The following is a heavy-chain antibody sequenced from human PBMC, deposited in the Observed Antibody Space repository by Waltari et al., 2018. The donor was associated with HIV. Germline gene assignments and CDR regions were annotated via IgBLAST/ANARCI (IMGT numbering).Heavy chain of an antibody. CDR2: VYTSGTL. V-gene: IGHV4-4*07. CDR3: AGRDY. J-gene: IGHJ4*02. CDR1: GAPISGYY. Sequence: QVQVQESGQGLVKHSATLSLTCTVSGAPISGYYWSWNRQSAGGGLEWIGRVYTSGTLNYNPSLKSRVTMSRDTSKNQFSLKLTSVTAADTATYYCAGRDYWGQGILVTVSS.